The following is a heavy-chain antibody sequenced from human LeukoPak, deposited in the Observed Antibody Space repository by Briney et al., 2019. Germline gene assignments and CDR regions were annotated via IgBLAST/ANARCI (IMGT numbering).Heavy chain of an antibody. V-gene: IGHV4-39*01. D-gene: IGHD3-16*01. J-gene: IGHJ4*02. Sequence: SETLSLTCTVSGDSISSSSFYWGWIRQPPGKGLEWIGSFYYSRSTYYNPSLKSRVTISVDTSKNQFSLKLSSVTAADTAVYYCARRTTGGEIYFDSWGQGTLVTVSS. CDR3: ARRTTGGEIYFDS. CDR1: GDSISSSSFY. CDR2: FYYSRST.